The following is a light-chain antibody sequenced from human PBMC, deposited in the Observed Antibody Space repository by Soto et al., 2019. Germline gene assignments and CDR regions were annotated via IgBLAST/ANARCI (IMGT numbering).Light chain of an antibody. Sequence: QSVLTQPPSVSGAPGQRVTISCTGSSSNIGGGYDVHWYQQLPGTAPKLLIYANSNRPSGVPDRFSGSKSGTSASLAITGLQAEDEADYYCQSSDSSLSVVFGGGTKLTVL. CDR1: SSNIGGGYD. CDR2: ANS. J-gene: IGLJ2*01. V-gene: IGLV1-40*01. CDR3: QSSDSSLSVV.